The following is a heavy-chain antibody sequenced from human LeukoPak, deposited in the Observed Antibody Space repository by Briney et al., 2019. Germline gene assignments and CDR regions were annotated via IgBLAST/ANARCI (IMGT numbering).Heavy chain of an antibody. D-gene: IGHD2-15*01. CDR2: VSGNNDSR. J-gene: IGHJ5*02. CDR3: ARDFYCSGGSCSDCFDP. V-gene: IGHV1-18*01. CDR1: GYSFTSYG. Sequence: GESLKISCKGSGYSFTSYGLSWVRQAPGQGLEWMGWVSGNNDSRNYAQKFQGRVTMTTDTSTSTAYMELRSLRSDDTAVYYCARDFYCSGGSCSDCFDPWGQGTLVTVSS.